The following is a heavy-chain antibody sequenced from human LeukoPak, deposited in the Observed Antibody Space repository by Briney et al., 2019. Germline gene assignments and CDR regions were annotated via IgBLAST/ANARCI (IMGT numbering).Heavy chain of an antibody. CDR2: IYYSGSSGST. D-gene: IGHD3-16*02. CDR3: ARGDHYDYVWGSYRFDY. CDR1: GGSISGYH. V-gene: IGHV4-59*12. J-gene: IGHJ4*02. Sequence: SETLSLTCSVSGGSISGYHWSWIRQPPGKGLEWIGHIYYSGSSGSTYYNPSLKSRVTISVDTSKNQFSLKLSSVTAADTAVYYCARGDHYDYVWGSYRFDYWGQGTLVTVSS.